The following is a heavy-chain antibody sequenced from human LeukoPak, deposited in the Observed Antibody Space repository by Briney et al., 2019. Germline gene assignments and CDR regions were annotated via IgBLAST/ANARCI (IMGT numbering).Heavy chain of an antibody. CDR1: GFTFSSYW. V-gene: IGHV3-7*01. J-gene: IGHJ4*02. D-gene: IGHD5-12*01. CDR3: AGSLARVDY. Sequence: GGSLRLSCAASGFTFSSYWMSWVRQAPGKGLEWVANIKKDGSEKYYVDSVKGRFTISRDNAKTSLYLQMNSLRAEDTAVYYCAGSLARVDYWGQGTLVTVSS. CDR2: IKKDGSEK.